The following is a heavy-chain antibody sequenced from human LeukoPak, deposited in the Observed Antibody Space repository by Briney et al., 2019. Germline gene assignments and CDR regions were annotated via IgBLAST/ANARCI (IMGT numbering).Heavy chain of an antibody. CDR3: ARALDYGGNSGGDY. CDR2: IYYSGST. V-gene: IGHV4-39*01. D-gene: IGHD4-23*01. J-gene: IGHJ4*02. CDR1: GGSISSSSYY. Sequence: SETLSLTCTVSGGSISSSSYYWGWIRQPPGKGLEWIGSIYYSGSTYYNPSLKSRVTISVDTSKNQFSLKLSSVTAADTAVYYCARALDYGGNSGGDYWGQGTLVTVSS.